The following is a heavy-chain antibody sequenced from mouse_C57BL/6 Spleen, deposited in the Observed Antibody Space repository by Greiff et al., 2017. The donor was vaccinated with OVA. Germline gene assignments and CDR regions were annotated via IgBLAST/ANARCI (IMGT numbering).Heavy chain of an antibody. Sequence: QVQLKQSDAELVKPGASVKISCKVSGYTFTDHTIHLIKQRPEQGLEWIGYIYPRDGSNKYNEKFKGKATLTADKSSSTAYMQLNSLTSEDSAVYFCAIIYYGNYEYFDVWGTGTTVTVSS. J-gene: IGHJ1*03. V-gene: IGHV1-78*01. CDR1: GYTFTDHT. D-gene: IGHD2-1*01. CDR3: AIIYYGNYEYFDV. CDR2: IYPRDGSN.